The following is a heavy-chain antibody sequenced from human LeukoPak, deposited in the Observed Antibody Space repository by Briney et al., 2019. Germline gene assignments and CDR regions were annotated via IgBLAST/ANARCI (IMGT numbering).Heavy chain of an antibody. D-gene: IGHD3-22*01. CDR2: ISSSSSTI. CDR3: ARDIYYGSSGYYGSVY. V-gene: IGHV3-48*04. Sequence: PGGSLRLSCAASGFTFSSYSMNWVRQAPGKGLEWVSYISSSSSTIYYADSVKGRFTISRDNAKNSLYLQMNSLRAEDTAVYYCARDIYYGSSGYYGSVYWGQGTLVTVSS. CDR1: GFTFSSYS. J-gene: IGHJ4*02.